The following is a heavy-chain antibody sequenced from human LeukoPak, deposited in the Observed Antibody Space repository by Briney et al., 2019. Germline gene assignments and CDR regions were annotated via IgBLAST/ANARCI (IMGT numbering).Heavy chain of an antibody. CDR2: ISPYNT. CDR3: ARSRDGYSPNDY. D-gene: IGHD5-24*01. Sequence: ASVKVSSKASGYTCTSYGISWVRQAPGQGLEWMGWISPYNTNYAQKFQGRVTMTIDTSSSTAYMELRSLRSDDTAVYYCARSRDGYSPNDYWGQGSLVTVSS. J-gene: IGHJ4*02. CDR1: GYTCTSYG. V-gene: IGHV1-18*01.